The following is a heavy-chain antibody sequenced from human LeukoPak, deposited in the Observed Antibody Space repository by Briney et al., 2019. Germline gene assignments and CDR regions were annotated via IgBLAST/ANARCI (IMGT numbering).Heavy chain of an antibody. V-gene: IGHV3-33*08. D-gene: IGHD3-22*01. CDR1: GFTFSSHW. Sequence: GGSLRLSCAASGFTFSSHWMHWVRQAPGKGLEWVAVIWYDGSNKYYADSVKGRFTISRDNSKNTLYLQMNSLRAEDTAVYYCARVVSDYYDSSGLFDYWGQGTLVTVSS. CDR3: ARVVSDYYDSSGLFDY. CDR2: IWYDGSNK. J-gene: IGHJ4*02.